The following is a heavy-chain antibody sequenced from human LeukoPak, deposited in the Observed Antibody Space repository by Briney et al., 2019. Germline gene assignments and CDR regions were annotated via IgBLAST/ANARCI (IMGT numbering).Heavy chain of an antibody. CDR3: ARTLERGSGSYDYYYGMDV. CDR2: INPSGGST. D-gene: IGHD3-10*01. V-gene: IGHV1-46*01. Sequence: ASVKVSCKASGYTFTSYYMHWVRQAPGQGLEWMGIINPSGGSTSYAQKFQGRVTMTRDTSTSTVYMELSGLRSEDTAVYYCARTLERGSGSYDYYYGMDVWGQGTTVTVSS. CDR1: GYTFTSYY. J-gene: IGHJ6*02.